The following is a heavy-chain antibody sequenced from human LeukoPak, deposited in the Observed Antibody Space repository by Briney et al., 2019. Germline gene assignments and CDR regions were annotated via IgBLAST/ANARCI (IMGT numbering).Heavy chain of an antibody. V-gene: IGHV1-69*13. CDR1: GGTFSSYA. CDR2: IIPIFGTA. CDR3: ARDKDGDFNY. J-gene: IGHJ4*02. Sequence: ASVKVSCKASGGTFSSYAISWVRQAPGQGLEWMGGIIPIFGTANYAQKFQSRVTITADESTSTAYMELSSLRSEDTAVYYCARDKDGDFNYWGQGTLVTVSS. D-gene: IGHD4-17*01.